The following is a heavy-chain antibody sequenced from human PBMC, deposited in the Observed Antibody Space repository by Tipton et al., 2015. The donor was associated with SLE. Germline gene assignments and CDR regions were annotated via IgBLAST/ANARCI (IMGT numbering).Heavy chain of an antibody. D-gene: IGHD6-6*01. CDR1: GGSISSGGYF. V-gene: IGHV4-31*03. Sequence: TLSLTCTVSGGSISSGGYFWNWIRQHPGKGLEWIGYIYYSGNTYYNPSLQGRITMSVDTSQNQFSLRLSSVTAADTAVYYCARAGGIAARSYYYYYYYMDVWGKGTTVTVSS. J-gene: IGHJ6*03. CDR3: ARAGGIAARSYYYYYYYMDV. CDR2: IYYSGNT.